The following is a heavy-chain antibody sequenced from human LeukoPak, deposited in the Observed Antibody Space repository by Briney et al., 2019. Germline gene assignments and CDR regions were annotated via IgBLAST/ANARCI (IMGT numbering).Heavy chain of an antibody. CDR2: IYSGGST. Sequence: GGSLRLSCAASGFTVSSNYMSWVRQAPGKGLEWVPVIYSGGSTYYADSVKGRFTISRDNSKNTLCLQMNSLRAEDTAVYYCSQVVGYPPLVYWGQGTLVTVSS. CDR1: GFTVSSNY. J-gene: IGHJ4*02. CDR3: SQVVGYPPLVY. D-gene: IGHD2-15*01. V-gene: IGHV3-53*01.